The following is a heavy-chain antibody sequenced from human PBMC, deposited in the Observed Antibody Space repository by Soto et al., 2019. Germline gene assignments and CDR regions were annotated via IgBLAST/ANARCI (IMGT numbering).Heavy chain of an antibody. Sequence: ASVKVSCKASGYTFTSYDINWVRQATGQGLEWMGWMNPNSGNTGYAQKFQGRVTMTRNTSISTAYMELSSLRSEDTAVYYCARLYYYGSGRSYYYGMDVWGQGTTVTVSS. CDR2: MNPNSGNT. D-gene: IGHD3-10*01. V-gene: IGHV1-8*01. CDR3: ARLYYYGSGRSYYYGMDV. CDR1: GYTFTSYD. J-gene: IGHJ6*02.